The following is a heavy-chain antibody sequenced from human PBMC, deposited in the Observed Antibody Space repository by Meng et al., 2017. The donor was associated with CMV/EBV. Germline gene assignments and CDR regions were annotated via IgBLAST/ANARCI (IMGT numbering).Heavy chain of an antibody. CDR3: ARGGSSSSYYNWFDP. CDR1: GVSLSGYY. J-gene: IGHJ5*02. CDR2: INHSGST. V-gene: IGHV4-34*01. Sequence: GYGVSLSGYYWSWIRRPPGKGLEWVGEINHSGSTNYDPCLKSRVTISVDTSKNQFSLKLSSVTAADTAVYYCARGGSSSSYYNWFDPWGQGTLVTVSS. D-gene: IGHD6-13*01.